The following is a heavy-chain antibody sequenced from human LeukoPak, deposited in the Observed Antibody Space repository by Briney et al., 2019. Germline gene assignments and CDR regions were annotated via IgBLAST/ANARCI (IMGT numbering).Heavy chain of an antibody. CDR2: INHSGST. V-gene: IGHV4-34*01. CDR1: GGSFSGYY. D-gene: IGHD6-13*01. J-gene: IGHJ4*02. Sequence: SETLSLTCAVYGGSFSGYYWSWIRQPPGKGLEWIGEINHSGSTNYNPSLKSRVTISVDTSKNQFSLKLSSVTAADTAVYYCARGYSSSWYVYWGREPWSPSPQ. CDR3: ARGYSSSWYVY.